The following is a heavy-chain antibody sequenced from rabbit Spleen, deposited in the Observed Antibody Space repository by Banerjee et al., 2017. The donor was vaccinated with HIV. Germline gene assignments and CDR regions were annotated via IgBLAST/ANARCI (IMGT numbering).Heavy chain of an antibody. V-gene: IGHV1S40*01. CDR1: GFSFSSSYW. D-gene: IGHD1-1*01. CDR2: IYADSSGST. CDR3: AREDVGGSYTL. Sequence: QSLEESGGDLVKPGASLTLTCTASGFSFSSSYWICWVRQAPGKGLEWIACIYADSSGSTYYASWVNGRFTISSDNAQNTVDLQMHSLTAADTATYFCAREDVGGSYTLWGPGTLVTVS. J-gene: IGHJ4*01.